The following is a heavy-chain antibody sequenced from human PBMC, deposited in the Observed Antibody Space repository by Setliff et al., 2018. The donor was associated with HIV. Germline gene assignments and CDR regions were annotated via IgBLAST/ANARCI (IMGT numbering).Heavy chain of an antibody. J-gene: IGHJ6*04. CDR2: IYVNGKT. D-gene: IGHD3-16*01. V-gene: IGHV4-4*07. CDR3: VRERRWLQEYYYYMDV. Sequence: PSETLSLTCNISGASMNSYYWSWVRQSAGQELEWIGRIYVNGKTGYNPSLKSRVTMSVGKSKSQFSLRLRSVTAADTAVYYCVRERRWLQEYYYYMDVWGNGTTVTVSS. CDR1: GASMNSYY.